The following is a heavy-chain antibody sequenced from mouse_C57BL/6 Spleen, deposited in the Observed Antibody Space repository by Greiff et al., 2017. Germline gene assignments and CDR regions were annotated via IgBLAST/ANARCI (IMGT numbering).Heavy chain of an antibody. V-gene: IGHV5-17*01. CDR1: GFTFSDYG. J-gene: IGHJ1*03. Sequence: EVMLVESGGGLVKPGGSLKLSCAASGFTFSDYGMHWVRQAPEKGLEWVAYISSGSRTIYYADTVKGRFTISRDNAKNTLFLQMTSLRSEDTAMYYCARVAYYGINPYWYFDVWGTGTTVTVSS. CDR2: ISSGSRTI. D-gene: IGHD1-1*01. CDR3: ARVAYYGINPYWYFDV.